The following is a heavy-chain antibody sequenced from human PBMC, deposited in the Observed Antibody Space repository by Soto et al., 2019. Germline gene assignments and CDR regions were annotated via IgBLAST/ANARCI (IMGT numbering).Heavy chain of an antibody. CDR3: ARDAARYYDFWSGYYTSFDY. CDR2: IWYDGSNK. D-gene: IGHD3-3*01. Sequence: PGGSLRLSCAASGFTFSSYGMHWVRQAPGKGLEWVAVIWYDGSNKYYADSVKGRFTISRDNSKNTLYLQMNSLRAEDTAVYYCARDAARYYDFWSGYYTSFDYWGQGPLVTVAS. J-gene: IGHJ4*02. V-gene: IGHV3-33*01. CDR1: GFTFSSYG.